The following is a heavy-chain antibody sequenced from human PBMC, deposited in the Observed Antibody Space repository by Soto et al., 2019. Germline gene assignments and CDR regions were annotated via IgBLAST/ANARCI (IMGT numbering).Heavy chain of an antibody. CDR3: ARAYDGGLTGYYYMDV. Sequence: ASVKVSCKASGYTFTSYDINWVRQATGQGLEWMGWMNPNSGNTGYAQKFQGRVTMTRNTSISTAYMELSSLRSEDTAVYYCARAYDGGLTGYYYMDVWGKGTTVTVSS. D-gene: IGHD7-27*01. CDR1: GYTFTSYD. CDR2: MNPNSGNT. J-gene: IGHJ6*03. V-gene: IGHV1-8*01.